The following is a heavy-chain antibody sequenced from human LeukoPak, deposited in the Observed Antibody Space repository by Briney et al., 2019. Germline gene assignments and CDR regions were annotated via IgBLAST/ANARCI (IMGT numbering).Heavy chain of an antibody. D-gene: IGHD4-17*01. J-gene: IGHJ4*02. V-gene: IGHV3-11*01. Sequence: PGVSLRLSCVTSGFSFSDNYMSWFRLSPGKGLEWVSYITSSGSTIEYADSVKGRFTISRDNAESSLYLQMNAVRPEDTAVYYCARDPDYGDPYWGQGTLVTVSS. CDR1: GFSFSDNY. CDR3: ARDPDYGDPY. CDR2: ITSSGSTI.